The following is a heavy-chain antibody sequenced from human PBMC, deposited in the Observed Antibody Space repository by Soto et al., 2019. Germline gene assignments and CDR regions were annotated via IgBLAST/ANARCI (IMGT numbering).Heavy chain of an antibody. CDR3: SRVTVGSWDRAFDY. CDR1: GFTFNDHW. D-gene: IGHD1-26*01. V-gene: IGHV3-7*05. J-gene: IGHJ4*02. CDR2: IKKDGSEK. Sequence: GGSLRLSCVASGFTFNDHWMTWVRQAPGKGLEWVADIKKDGSEKKYVDSVKGRFTISRDDAKNSLYLQMNSLRPEDTAVYYCSRVTVGSWDRAFDYWGQGTLVTVSS.